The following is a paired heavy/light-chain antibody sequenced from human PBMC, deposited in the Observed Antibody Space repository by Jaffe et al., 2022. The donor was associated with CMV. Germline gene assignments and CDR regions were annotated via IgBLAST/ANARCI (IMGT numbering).Light chain of an antibody. V-gene: IGLV1-47*01. CDR2: RNN. Sequence: QSVLTQPPSASGTPGQRVTISCSGGNSNIGINYVHWYQQFPGTTPKLLIYRNNQRPSGVPDRFSGSKSGTSASLAISGLRSEDEADYYCAAWDDSLGGHVVFGGGTKLTVL. J-gene: IGLJ2*01. CDR3: AAWDDSLGGHVV. CDR1: NSNIGINY.
Heavy chain of an antibody. D-gene: IGHD2-21*01. CDR3: TCLWFAPNDPSDY. Sequence: EVHLVESGGGLVQPGGSLRLSCAASKFIFNNCEINWVRQAPGKGLEWVSYTSSSGGTTYYADSVRGRFTISRDSAKNALYLQMNSLRVDDTAVYFCTCLWFAPNDPSDYWGQGTLVTVSS. J-gene: IGHJ4*02. V-gene: IGHV3-48*03. CDR1: KFIFNNCE. CDR2: TSSSGGTT.